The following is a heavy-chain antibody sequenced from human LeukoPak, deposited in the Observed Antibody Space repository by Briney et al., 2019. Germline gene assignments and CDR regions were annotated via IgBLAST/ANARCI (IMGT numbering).Heavy chain of an antibody. J-gene: IGHJ3*02. V-gene: IGHV4-59*08. CDR2: IYYSGST. CDR3: ARHAGFGSGYYHDAFDI. D-gene: IGHD3-22*01. CDR1: GDSINDYY. Sequence: SETLSLTCTVSGDSINDYYWSWIRQPPGNRLEWIGWIYYSGSTMYSPSLESRVTISLDTSRTQFSLDLNSVTAADTAVYYCARHAGFGSGYYHDAFDIWGQGLMVIVSS.